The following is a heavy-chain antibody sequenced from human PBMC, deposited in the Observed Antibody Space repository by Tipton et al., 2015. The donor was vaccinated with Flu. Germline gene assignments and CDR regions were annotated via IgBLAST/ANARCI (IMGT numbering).Heavy chain of an antibody. J-gene: IGHJ4*02. CDR2: ISWDVGST. D-gene: IGHD3-22*01. CDR1: GFTFDDYT. Sequence: GSLRLSCAASGFTFDDYTMHWVRQAPGKGLEWVSLISWDVGSTYYADSVKGRFTISRDNSKHSLYLQMNSLRTEDTALYYCAKDRYNYDSSGYPDYWGQGTLFTVSS. V-gene: IGHV3-43*01. CDR3: AKDRYNYDSSGYPDY.